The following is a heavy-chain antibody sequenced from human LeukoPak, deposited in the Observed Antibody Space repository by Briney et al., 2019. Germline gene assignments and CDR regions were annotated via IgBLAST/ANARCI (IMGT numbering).Heavy chain of an antibody. Sequence: PSETLSLTCAVSGGSISSSNWWSWVRQPPGEGLEWIGEIYHSGSTNYNPSLKSRVTISVDKSKNQFSLKLSSVTAADTAVYYCARAPYYYDSSGYYFDYWGQGTLVTVSS. CDR2: IYHSGST. J-gene: IGHJ4*02. CDR1: GGSISSSNW. V-gene: IGHV4-4*02. D-gene: IGHD3-22*01. CDR3: ARAPYYYDSSGYYFDY.